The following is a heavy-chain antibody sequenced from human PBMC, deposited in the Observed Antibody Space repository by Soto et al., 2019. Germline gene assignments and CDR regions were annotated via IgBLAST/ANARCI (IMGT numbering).Heavy chain of an antibody. D-gene: IGHD1-26*01. Sequence: SVKVSGKASGGTLSSYAIRWVRQAPGQVLEWMGGIIPIFGTANYAQKFQGRVTITADESTSTAYMELSSLRSEDTAVYYCARDRTPGVGATNYYGMDVWGQGTTVTVSS. J-gene: IGHJ6*02. CDR2: IIPIFGTA. CDR1: GGTLSSYA. V-gene: IGHV1-69*13. CDR3: ARDRTPGVGATNYYGMDV.